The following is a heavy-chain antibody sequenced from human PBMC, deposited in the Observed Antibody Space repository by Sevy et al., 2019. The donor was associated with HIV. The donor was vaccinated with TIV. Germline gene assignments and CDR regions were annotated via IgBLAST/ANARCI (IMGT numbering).Heavy chain of an antibody. CDR1: GFTFSSFG. V-gene: IGHV3-30*18. D-gene: IGHD3-22*01. Sequence: GGSLRLSCAASGFTFSSFGMHWVRHAPGKGLEWVSFISYDGSNKKYADSVKGRLTVSRDKSKNTLYLQMNSLRAEDTAVYYCAKDLDYFDSSAGPSSLIYNYYYGLEDWGPGTTVTVSS. CDR3: AKDLDYFDSSAGPSSLIYNYYYGLED. CDR2: ISYDGSNK. J-gene: IGHJ6*02.